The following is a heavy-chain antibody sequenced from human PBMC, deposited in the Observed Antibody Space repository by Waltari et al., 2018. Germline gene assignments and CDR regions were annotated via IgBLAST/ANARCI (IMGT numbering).Heavy chain of an antibody. J-gene: IGHJ4*02. D-gene: IGHD5-18*01. Sequence: QVQLVESGGGVVHPGRSLRLSCEASGFTFSFHAMHWVRQAPGKGLEWVAGMSYDGSDEYYADSVRGRFTIARDDSKDTVNLQMNSLRPEDTAVYYCARDGPLQIQSWYSFDYGGQGTLVTVSS. CDR1: GFTFSFHA. CDR2: MSYDGSDE. V-gene: IGHV3-30*07. CDR3: ARDGPLQIQSWYSFDY.